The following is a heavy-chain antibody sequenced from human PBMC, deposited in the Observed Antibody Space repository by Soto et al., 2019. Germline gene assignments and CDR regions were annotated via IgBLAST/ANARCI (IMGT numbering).Heavy chain of an antibody. J-gene: IGHJ4*02. CDR3: ARGSTTEKVDS. Sequence: SETLSLTCAVYGESFSAYYWTWIRQPPGKGLEWIGEINHSGSTKYNPSLRSRVTVSVDTSKHQFSLKLSSVTAADTAMYYCARGSTTEKVDSWGQGILVTVSS. V-gene: IGHV4-34*01. CDR2: INHSGST. CDR1: GESFSAYY.